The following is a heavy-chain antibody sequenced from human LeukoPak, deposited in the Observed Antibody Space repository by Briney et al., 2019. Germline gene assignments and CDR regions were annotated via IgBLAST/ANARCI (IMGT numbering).Heavy chain of an antibody. D-gene: IGHD3-22*01. CDR1: GYSFTSYW. V-gene: IGHV5-10-1*01. Sequence: GGSLKISCKGSGYSFTSYWISWVRQMPGKGLEWMGRIDPSDSYTNYSPSFQGHVTISADKSISTAYLQWSSLKASDTAMYYCARRAYYDSSDLVDYWGQGTLVTVSS. CDR3: ARRAYYDSSDLVDY. CDR2: IDPSDSYT. J-gene: IGHJ4*02.